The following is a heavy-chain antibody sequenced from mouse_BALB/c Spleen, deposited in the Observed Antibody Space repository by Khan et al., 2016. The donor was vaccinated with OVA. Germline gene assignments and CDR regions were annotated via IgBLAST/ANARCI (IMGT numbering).Heavy chain of an antibody. J-gene: IGHJ2*01. CDR3: TRKEYGRYFDY. V-gene: IGHV9-3-1*01. Sequence: QIQLVQSGPELKKPGETVKISCKASGYTFRNYGMNWVKQAPGKGLKWMGWINTYTGEPTYAADFKGRFAFSLETSTSTAYLQITNLKNEDTATYFCTRKEYGRYFDYWGQGTTLTVSS. D-gene: IGHD2-10*02. CDR2: INTYTGEP. CDR1: GYTFRNYG.